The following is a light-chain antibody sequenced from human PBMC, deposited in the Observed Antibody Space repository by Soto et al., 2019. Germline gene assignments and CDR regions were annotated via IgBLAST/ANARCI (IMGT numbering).Light chain of an antibody. CDR2: GNS. V-gene: IGLV1-40*01. Sequence: QSVLTQPPSVSGAPGQMVTISCTWSSSNIGAGYDVHWYQQLPGTAPKILIYGNSNRPSGVPDRFSGSKSGTSASLAITGLQAEDEADYYCQSYDSSLSGVVFGGGTKLTVL. CDR3: QSYDSSLSGVV. CDR1: SSNIGAGYD. J-gene: IGLJ2*01.